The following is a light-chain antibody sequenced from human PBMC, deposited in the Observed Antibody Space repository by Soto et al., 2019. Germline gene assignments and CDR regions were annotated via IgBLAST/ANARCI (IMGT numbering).Light chain of an antibody. J-gene: IGKJ1*01. CDR3: QQYNTFWT. V-gene: IGKV1-33*01. CDR1: QDISNY. Sequence: IHMTQAPSSLSASLGDIVTITCQASQDISNYLNWYQQKPGKAPKLLIYDASTLGSGVPSRFSGSGSGTDFTLTISSLQPDDFATYYCQQYNTFWTFGQGTKVDIK. CDR2: DAS.